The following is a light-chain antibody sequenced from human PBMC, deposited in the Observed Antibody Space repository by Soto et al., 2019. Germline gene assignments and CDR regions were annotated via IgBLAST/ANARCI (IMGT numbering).Light chain of an antibody. CDR3: QQYYNRWT. V-gene: IGKV3-15*01. CDR2: GAS. CDR1: QSVGSN. J-gene: IGKJ1*01. Sequence: EIVMTQSPATLSVSPGDRATLSCRASQSVGSNLAWYQQKPGQSPRLLIYGASTRVTGIPARFSGSGSGTEFTLTISSLQSEDFAVYHCQQYYNRWTFGQGTTGDIK.